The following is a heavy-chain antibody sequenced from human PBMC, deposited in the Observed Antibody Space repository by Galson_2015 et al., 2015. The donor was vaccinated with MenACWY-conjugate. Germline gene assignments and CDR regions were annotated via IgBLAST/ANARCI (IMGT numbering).Heavy chain of an antibody. D-gene: IGHD3-22*01. CDR1: GFRLSDHY. CDR2: IGSVSSYI. CDR3: AKDRGRSNGYSRSGNYFDS. J-gene: IGHJ5*01. Sequence: SLRLSCAASGFRLSDHYMSWIRQTPGKGLEWVSYIGSVSSYISYADSVKGRFTISKDNAKNSVYLQMNGLRAEDTAVYYCAKDRGRSNGYSRSGNYFDSRGQGTLVTVSS. V-gene: IGHV3-11*05.